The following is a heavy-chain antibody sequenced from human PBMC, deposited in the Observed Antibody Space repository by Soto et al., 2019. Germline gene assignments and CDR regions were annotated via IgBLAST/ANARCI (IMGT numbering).Heavy chain of an antibody. CDR1: GGSFSGYY. CDR3: ARHRDGYSYGWNYYYYYGMDG. J-gene: IGHJ6*02. CDR2: INHSGST. D-gene: IGHD5-18*01. V-gene: IGHV4-34*01. Sequence: PSETLSLTCAVYGGSFSGYYWSWIRQPPGKGLEWIGEINHSGSTNYNPSLKSRVTISVDTSKNQFSLKLSSVTAADTAVYYCARHRDGYSYGWNYYYYYGMDGWGQGTTVIVSS.